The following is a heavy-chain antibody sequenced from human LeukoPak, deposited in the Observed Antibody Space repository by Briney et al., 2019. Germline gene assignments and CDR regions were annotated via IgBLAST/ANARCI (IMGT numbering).Heavy chain of an antibody. V-gene: IGHV4-34*01. CDR1: GGPFSGYY. D-gene: IGHD3-9*01. Sequence: PSETLSLTCAVYGGPFSGYYWSWIRQPPGKGLEWIGEINHSGSTNYNPSLKSRVTISVDTSKNQFSLKLSSVTAADTAVYYCAREPPYYDILTGYYYYYGMDVWGKGTTVTVSS. CDR2: INHSGST. J-gene: IGHJ6*04. CDR3: AREPPYYDILTGYYYYYGMDV.